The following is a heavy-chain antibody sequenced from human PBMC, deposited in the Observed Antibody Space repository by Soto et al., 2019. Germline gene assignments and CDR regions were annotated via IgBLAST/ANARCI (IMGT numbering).Heavy chain of an antibody. Sequence: GGSLRLSCAASGFTFSSYGMHWVRQAPGKGLEWVAVIWYDGSNKYYADSVKGRFTISRDNSKNTLYLQMNSLRVEDTAVYYCARVIDDYDILTGYPLIDYWGQGTLVTVSS. V-gene: IGHV3-33*01. J-gene: IGHJ4*02. CDR3: ARVIDDYDILTGYPLIDY. CDR1: GFTFSSYG. CDR2: IWYDGSNK. D-gene: IGHD3-9*01.